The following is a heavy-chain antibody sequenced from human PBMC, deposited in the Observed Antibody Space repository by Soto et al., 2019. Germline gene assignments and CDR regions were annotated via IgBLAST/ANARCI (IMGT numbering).Heavy chain of an antibody. Sequence: GGSLRLSCAASGFIVSSNYVNWVRQAPGKGLEWVSIIYSDGTTYYADSVKGRFTISRDNSKNTLYLQMNSLRAEDTAVYYCARGTSGYSSWGKGTLVTVSS. D-gene: IGHD3-22*01. V-gene: IGHV3-53*01. CDR1: GFIVSSNY. J-gene: IGHJ4*02. CDR2: IYSDGTT. CDR3: ARGTSGYSS.